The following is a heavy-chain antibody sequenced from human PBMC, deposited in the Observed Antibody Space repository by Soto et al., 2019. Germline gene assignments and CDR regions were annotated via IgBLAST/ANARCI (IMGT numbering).Heavy chain of an antibody. CDR3: ARDEDCSSTSCPFAFDI. V-gene: IGHV1-2*02. CDR1: GYTFTGYY. CDR2: INPNSGGT. D-gene: IGHD2-2*01. Sequence: ASVKVSCKASGYTFTGYYMYWVRQAPGQGLEWMGWINPNSGGTNYAQKFQGRVTMTRATSISTAYMELSRLRSDDTAVYYCARDEDCSSTSCPFAFDIWGQGTMVTVSS. J-gene: IGHJ3*02.